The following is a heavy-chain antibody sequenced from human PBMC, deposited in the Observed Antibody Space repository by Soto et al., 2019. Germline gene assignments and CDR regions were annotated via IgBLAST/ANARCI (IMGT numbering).Heavy chain of an antibody. J-gene: IGHJ4*02. D-gene: IGHD1-1*01. CDR1: GYAFTTYG. CDR3: ARGRYGDY. Sequence: QVHLVQSGAEVKKPGASVKVSCQASGYAFTTYGITWVRQAPGQGLGWMGWISAHNGNTNYAQKLQGRVTVIRDTSTSTPYMELRSLRSDDTAVYYCARGRYGDYWGQGALVTVSS. CDR2: ISAHNGNT. V-gene: IGHV1-18*01.